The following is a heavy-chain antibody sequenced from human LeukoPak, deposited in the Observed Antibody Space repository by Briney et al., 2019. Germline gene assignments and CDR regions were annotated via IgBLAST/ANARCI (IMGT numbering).Heavy chain of an antibody. J-gene: IGHJ4*02. Sequence: PSETLSLTCTVSGGSMSSTSYWGWIRQPPGKGLEWIGSIYYSGSTYYHPSLKGRVTISVDTSNNLFSLKLTSVTAADTAVYYCARHEGMVAASFDYWGQGTLVTVSS. D-gene: IGHD2-15*01. V-gene: IGHV4-39*01. CDR1: GGSMSSTSY. CDR2: IYYSGST. CDR3: ARHEGMVAASFDY.